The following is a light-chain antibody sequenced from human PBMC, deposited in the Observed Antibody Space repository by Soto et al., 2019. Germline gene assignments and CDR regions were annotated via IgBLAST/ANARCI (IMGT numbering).Light chain of an antibody. V-gene: IGKV3-20*01. CDR1: QTVSSNY. Sequence: EIVLTQSPGTLSLSPGERATLSCRASQTVSSNYLAWYQQKPGQAPRLLIYGASIRATDIPDRFSGSGSETDFTLTISRLEPEDFAVYYCQQYCSSYTFGQGTKLEIK. CDR2: GAS. CDR3: QQYCSSYT. J-gene: IGKJ2*01.